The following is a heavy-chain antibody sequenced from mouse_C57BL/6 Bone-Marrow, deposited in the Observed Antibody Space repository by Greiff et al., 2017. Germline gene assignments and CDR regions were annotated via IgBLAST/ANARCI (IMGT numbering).Heavy chain of an antibody. CDR3: ASEGWRGAMDY. CDR1: GYTFTSYW. J-gene: IGHJ4*01. D-gene: IGHD1-1*02. CDR2: IDPSDSYT. Sequence: VKLQQPGAELVKPGASVKLSCKASGYTFTSYWMQWVKQRPGQGLKWIGEIDPSDSYTNYNQKFKGKATLTVDTSSSTAYMQLSSLTSEDSAVYYCASEGWRGAMDYWGQGTSVTVSA. V-gene: IGHV1-50*01.